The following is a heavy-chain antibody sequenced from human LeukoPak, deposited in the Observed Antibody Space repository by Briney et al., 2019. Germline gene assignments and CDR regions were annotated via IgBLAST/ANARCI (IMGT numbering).Heavy chain of an antibody. CDR2: INHSGST. CDR1: GGSISSYY. V-gene: IGHV4-34*01. D-gene: IGHD2-2*01. J-gene: IGHJ6*02. CDR3: ARGRRCSSTSCYFYYYYGMDV. Sequence: SETLSLTCTVSGGSISSYYWSWIRQPPGKGLEWIGEINHSGSTNYNPSLKSRVTISVDTSKNQFSLKLSSVTAADTAVYYCARGRRCSSTSCYFYYYYGMDVWGQGTTVTVSS.